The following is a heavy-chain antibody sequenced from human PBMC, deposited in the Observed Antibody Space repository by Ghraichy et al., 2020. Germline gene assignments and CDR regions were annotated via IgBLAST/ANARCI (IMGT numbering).Heavy chain of an antibody. CDR3: AKFGTENTVGLYYFDH. V-gene: IGHV3-23*01. J-gene: IGHJ4*01. CDR1: GFTFSSYS. CDR2: ISGSGGTT. D-gene: IGHD2/OR15-2a*01. Sequence: GGSLRLSCAASGFTFSSYSMSWVRQAPGKGLEWVSTISGSGGTTYYAGSVKGRFTISRDNSKNTLYLQMNSLIVDDTALYYCAKFGTENTVGLYYFDHWGHGTRVIGFS.